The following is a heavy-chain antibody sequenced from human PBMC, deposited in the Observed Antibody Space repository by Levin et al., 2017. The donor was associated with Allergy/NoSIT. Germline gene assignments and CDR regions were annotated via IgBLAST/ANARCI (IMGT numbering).Heavy chain of an antibody. V-gene: IGHV3-74*01. CDR3: ARDPGSASHDWYFDL. D-gene: IGHD6-25*01. CDR1: GLIFSNSW. J-gene: IGHJ2*01. CDR2: ISADGSRA. Sequence: QPGGSLRLSCAASGLIFSNSWMHWVRQAPGKGPVWVSRISADGSRAYYADSVEGRFTISRDNAENTLYLQMYSLRAEDTAVYYCARDPGSASHDWYFDLWGRGTLVTVSS.